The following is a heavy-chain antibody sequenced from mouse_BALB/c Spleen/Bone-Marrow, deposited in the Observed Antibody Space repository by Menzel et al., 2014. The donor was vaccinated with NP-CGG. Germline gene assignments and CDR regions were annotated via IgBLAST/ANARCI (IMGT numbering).Heavy chain of an antibody. J-gene: IGHJ3*01. Sequence: QVQLQQSGAELVKPGAPVKLSCKASGYTFTDYWMNWVRQRPGRGLEWIGRIDPSDSETHYNQKFKDKATLTADKSSTAGSIQISILTSEDAAVCYCARSAYGGQGTLFTFSA. CDR2: IDPSDSET. V-gene: IGHV1-69*02. CDR1: GYTFTDYW. CDR3: ARSAY.